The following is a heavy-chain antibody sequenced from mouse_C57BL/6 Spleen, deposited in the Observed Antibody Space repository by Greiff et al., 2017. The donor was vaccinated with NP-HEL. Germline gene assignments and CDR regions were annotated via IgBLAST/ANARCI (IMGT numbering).Heavy chain of an antibody. CDR1: GFTFTDYY. CDR3: ARYRDYDLYYYAMDY. V-gene: IGHV7-3*01. D-gene: IGHD2-4*01. CDR2: IRNKANGYTT. J-gene: IGHJ4*01. Sequence: EVKLMESGGGLVQPGGSLSLSCAASGFTFTDYYMSWVRQPPGKALEWLGFIRNKANGYTTESSASVKGRFTISRDNSQSILYLQMNALRAEDSATYYCARYRDYDLYYYAMDYWGQGTSVTVSS.